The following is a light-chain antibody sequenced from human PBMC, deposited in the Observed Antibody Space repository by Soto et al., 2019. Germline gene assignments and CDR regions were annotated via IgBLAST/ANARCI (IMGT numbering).Light chain of an antibody. Sequence: SALTQPPSVSGSPGQSVAISCTGTSSDVGGSNGVSWYQQPPGTAPKLMIYDVSNRPSGVPDRFSGSKSGNTASLTISGLQAEDEGDYYCSSYTSSSTYVFGTGTKVTVL. CDR2: DVS. V-gene: IGLV2-18*02. J-gene: IGLJ1*01. CDR1: SSDVGGSNG. CDR3: SSYTSSSTYV.